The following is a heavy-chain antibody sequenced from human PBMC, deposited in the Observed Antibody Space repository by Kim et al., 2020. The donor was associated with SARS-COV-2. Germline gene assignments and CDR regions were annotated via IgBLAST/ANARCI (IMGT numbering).Heavy chain of an antibody. D-gene: IGHD3-10*01. Sequence: GGSLRLSCAVSGFTFSSYAMSWVRQAPGKGLEWVSSITTTGGTTYYADSVKGRFSISRDNSKNTLYLQMNSLRVEDTAVYYCAKHLMGVAKAFDYWGQGTLVTVSS. J-gene: IGHJ4*02. CDR1: GFTFSSYA. V-gene: IGHV3-23*01. CDR2: ITTTGGTT. CDR3: AKHLMGVAKAFDY.